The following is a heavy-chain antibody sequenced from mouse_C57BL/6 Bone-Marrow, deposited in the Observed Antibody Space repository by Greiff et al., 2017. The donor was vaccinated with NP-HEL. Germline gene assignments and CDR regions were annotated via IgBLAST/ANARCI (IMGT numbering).Heavy chain of an antibody. CDR3: AREWGLFDY. CDR2: ISDGGSYT. V-gene: IGHV5-4*01. Sequence: DVKLVESGGGLVKPGGSLKLSCAASGFTFSSYAMSWVRQTPEKRLEWVATISDGGSYTYYPDNVKGRFTISRDNAKNNLYLQMSHLKSEDTAMYYCAREWGLFDYWGQGTTLTVSS. J-gene: IGHJ2*01. CDR1: GFTFSSYA.